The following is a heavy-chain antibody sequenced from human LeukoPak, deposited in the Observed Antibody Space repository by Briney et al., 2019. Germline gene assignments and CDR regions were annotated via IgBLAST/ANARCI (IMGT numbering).Heavy chain of an antibody. D-gene: IGHD6-6*01. Sequence: RTSETLSLTCAVYGGSFSGYYWSWIRQHPGKGLEWIGYIYYSGSTYYNPSLKSRVTISVDTSKNQFSLKLSSVTAADTAVYYCARYSPYSSFNYFDYWGQGTLVTVSS. CDR3: ARYSPYSSFNYFDY. CDR2: IYYSGST. V-gene: IGHV4-34*01. CDR1: GGSFSGYY. J-gene: IGHJ4*02.